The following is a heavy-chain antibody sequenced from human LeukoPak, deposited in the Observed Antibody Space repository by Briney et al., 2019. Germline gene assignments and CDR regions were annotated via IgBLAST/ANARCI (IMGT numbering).Heavy chain of an antibody. CDR3: ARGDTGNTIAARLRFDY. J-gene: IGHJ4*02. CDR1: GFTFSNYG. D-gene: IGHD6-6*01. V-gene: IGHV3-23*01. Sequence: GGSLRLSCAASGFTFSNYGMHWVRQAPGKGPEWVSGITGSGGNTYYAGSVKGRFTISRDNSKNTMYLQMNSLRAEDTAVYYCARGDTGNTIAARLRFDYWGQGNIVTVSS. CDR2: ITGSGGNT.